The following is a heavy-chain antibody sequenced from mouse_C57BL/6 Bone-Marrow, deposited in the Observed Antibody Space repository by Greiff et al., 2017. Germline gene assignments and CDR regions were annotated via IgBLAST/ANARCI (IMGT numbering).Heavy chain of an antibody. CDR1: GIDFSRYW. Sequence: EVTLMESGGGLVQPGGSLKLSCAASGIDFSRYWMSWVRRAPGKGLEWIGEINPDSSTINYAPSLKDKFIISRDNAKNTLYLQMSKVRSEDTALYYCATLGPLYYAMDYWGQGTSVTVSS. CDR2: INPDSSTI. V-gene: IGHV4-1*01. CDR3: ATLGPLYYAMDY. J-gene: IGHJ4*01. D-gene: IGHD4-1*01.